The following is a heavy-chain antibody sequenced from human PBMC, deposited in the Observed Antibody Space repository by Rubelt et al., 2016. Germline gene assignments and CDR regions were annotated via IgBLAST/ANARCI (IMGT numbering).Heavy chain of an antibody. V-gene: IGHV3-30*04. CDR2: ISYDGKNK. J-gene: IGHJ4*02. CDR1: FA. Sequence: FAMHWVRQAPGKGLEWVSVISYDGKNKYYADSVEGRFTISRDNSKNTLYLQMNSLRAEDTAVYYCATENGDYSFDYWGQGTLVTVSS. CDR3: ATENGDYSFDY. D-gene: IGHD4-17*01.